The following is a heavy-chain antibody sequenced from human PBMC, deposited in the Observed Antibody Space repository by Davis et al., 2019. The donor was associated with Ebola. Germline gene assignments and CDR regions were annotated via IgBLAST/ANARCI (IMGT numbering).Heavy chain of an antibody. CDR1: GYTFTSYG. CDR3: ARVSQAWLLSRLDYFDY. D-gene: IGHD3-22*01. V-gene: IGHV1-18*01. J-gene: IGHJ4*02. Sequence: ASVKVSCKASGYTFTSYGISWVRQAPGQGLEWMGWISAYNGNTNYAQKLQGRVTMTTDTSTSTAYMELRSLRSDDTAVYYCARVSQAWLLSRLDYFDYWGQGTLVTVSS. CDR2: ISAYNGNT.